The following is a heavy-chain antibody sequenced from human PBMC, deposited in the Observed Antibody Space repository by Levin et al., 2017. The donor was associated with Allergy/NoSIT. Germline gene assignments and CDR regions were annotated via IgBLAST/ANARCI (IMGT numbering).Heavy chain of an antibody. Sequence: GESLKISCKTSGYTFTGHYMHWVRMAPGQGPEWMGWINPDSGDTKYAQKFQGRITLTTDTSISTADMELNRLGSDDTAVYFCARVAHGRGVYFDNWGQGTLVTVSS. CDR3: ARVAHGRGVYFDN. D-gene: IGHD6-13*01. CDR1: GYTFTGHY. V-gene: IGHV1-2*02. J-gene: IGHJ4*02. CDR2: INPDSGDT.